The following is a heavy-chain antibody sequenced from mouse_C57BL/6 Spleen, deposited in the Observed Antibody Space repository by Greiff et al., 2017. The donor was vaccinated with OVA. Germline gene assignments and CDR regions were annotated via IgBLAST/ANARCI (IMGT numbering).Heavy chain of an antibody. CDR3: ARIDY. CDR1: GYTFTDYY. CDR2: IYPGSGNT. J-gene: IGHJ2*01. Sequence: VQLQQSGAELVRPGASVKLSCKASGYTFTDYYINWVKQRPGQGLEWIARIYPGSGNTYYNEKFKGKATLTAEKSSSTAYMQLSSLTSEDSAGYFCARIDYWGKGPTLTVSS. V-gene: IGHV1-76*01.